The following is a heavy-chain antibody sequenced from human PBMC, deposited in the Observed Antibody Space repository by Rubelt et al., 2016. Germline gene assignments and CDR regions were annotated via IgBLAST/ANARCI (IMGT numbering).Heavy chain of an antibody. CDR2: ISAYNGNT. Sequence: QVQLLQPGAEVKKPASSVKVSCKASGYTFTSYGISWVRQAPGQGLEWLGWISAYNGNTNYAQKLQGRVTMTTDTSTSTAYMGLRSLRSDDTAGYYCARDLPPFRRYNWNFPLDYWGQGTLVTVSS. CDR3: ARDLPPFRRYNWNFPLDY. J-gene: IGHJ4*02. V-gene: IGHV1-18*01. CDR1: GYTFTSYG. D-gene: IGHD1-7*01.